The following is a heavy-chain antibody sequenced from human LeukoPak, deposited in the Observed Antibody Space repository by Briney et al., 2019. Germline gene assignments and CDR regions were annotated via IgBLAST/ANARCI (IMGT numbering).Heavy chain of an antibody. CDR3: ARDTVLWFGEIDY. CDR1: GFTFSSYS. CDR2: ISSSSSYI. V-gene: IGHV3-21*01. Sequence: GGSLRLSCAASGFTFSSYSMNWVRQAPGKGLEWVSSISSSSSYIYYADSVKGRFTISRDNAKNSLHLQMNSLRAEDTAVYYCARDTVLWFGEIDYWGQGTLVTVSS. D-gene: IGHD3-10*01. J-gene: IGHJ4*02.